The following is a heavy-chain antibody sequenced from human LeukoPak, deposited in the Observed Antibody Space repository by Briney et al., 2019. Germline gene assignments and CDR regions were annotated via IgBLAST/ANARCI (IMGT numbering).Heavy chain of an antibody. CDR2: ISFDATKA. CDR3: ARFKMGTNTTQKNAFAI. V-gene: IGHV3-30*01. CDR1: GFTLSNYA. D-gene: IGHD1-1*01. Sequence: GGSLRLSCAASGFTLSNYAMHWVRQAPGKGLEWVAVISFDATKAYFGKSVKGRFTISRDNSKATLYLQMHRLRIEDTALYFCARFKMGTNTTQKNAFAIWGRGTEVAVSS. J-gene: IGHJ3*02.